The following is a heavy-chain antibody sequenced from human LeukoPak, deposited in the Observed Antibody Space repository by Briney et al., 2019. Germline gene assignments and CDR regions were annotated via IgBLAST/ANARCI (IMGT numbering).Heavy chain of an antibody. CDR1: GFTLISYW. V-gene: IGHV3-7*01. Sequence: GGSLRLSCAASGFTLISYWMSWVRLAPGKGLEWVANVKQDSSEKYYVDSVKGRFTISRDNTKNSLYLQINSLRAEDTAVYYCARDGTAPGLYFDLWGQGTLVTVSS. J-gene: IGHJ4*01. D-gene: IGHD6-13*01. CDR2: VKQDSSEK. CDR3: ARDGTAPGLYFDL.